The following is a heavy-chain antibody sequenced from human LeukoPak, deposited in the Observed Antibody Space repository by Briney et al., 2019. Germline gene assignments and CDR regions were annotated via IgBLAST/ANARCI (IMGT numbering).Heavy chain of an antibody. CDR2: IYKSGSGTT. D-gene: IGHD3-22*01. Sequence: SETLSLTCTVSGGSISGYHCFWIRQPPGKGLESIGYIYKSGSGTTNYSPSLKSRVIISVDTAKNQFSLKLSSVTVADTAVYYCARARAWHDTSGFYFDYWGQGSQVTVAS. J-gene: IGHJ4*02. V-gene: IGHV4-59*01. CDR1: GGSISGYH. CDR3: ARARAWHDTSGFYFDY.